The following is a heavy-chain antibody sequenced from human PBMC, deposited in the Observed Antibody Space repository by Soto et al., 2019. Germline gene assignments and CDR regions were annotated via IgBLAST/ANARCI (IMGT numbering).Heavy chain of an antibody. J-gene: IGHJ3*02. D-gene: IGHD2-15*01. CDR2: FDPEDGET. CDR3: ATDSLNCSGGSGYPDDAFDI. V-gene: IGHV1-24*01. CDR1: GYTLTELS. Sequence: ASVKVSCKVSGYTLTELSMHWVRQAPGKGLEWMGGFDPEDGETIYAQKFQGRVTMTEDTSTDTAYMELSSLRSEDTAVYYCATDSLNCSGGSGYPDDAFDIWGQGTMVTVSS.